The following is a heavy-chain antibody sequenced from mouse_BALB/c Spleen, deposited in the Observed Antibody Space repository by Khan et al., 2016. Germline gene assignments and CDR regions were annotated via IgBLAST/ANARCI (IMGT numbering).Heavy chain of an antibody. V-gene: IGHV2-9*02. J-gene: IGHJ2*01. D-gene: IGHD1-3*01. CDR3: ARLEDI. Sequence: QVQLKESGPGLVAPSQSLSITCTVSGFSLTSYGVHWVRQPPGKGLEWLGVIWAGGSTNFNSALMSRLSISKDNSKSQVFLRMNSLPTEDTAMSCCARLEDIWGQGTTLTVSS. CDR2: IWAGGST. CDR1: GFSLTSYG.